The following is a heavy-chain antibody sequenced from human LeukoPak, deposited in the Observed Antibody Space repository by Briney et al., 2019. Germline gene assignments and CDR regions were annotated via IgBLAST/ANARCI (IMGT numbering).Heavy chain of an antibody. J-gene: IGHJ4*02. CDR3: ARNASDSGTSYFDY. D-gene: IGHD1-26*01. CDR1: GGPISSSTSY. CDR2: IYYSGST. V-gene: IGHV4-39*01. Sequence: PSETLSLTCTVSGGPISSSTSYWGWIRQPPGKGLEWIGSIYYSGSTSYNPSLKSRVTISVDTSKKQFSLKLDSVTAADTAVYYCARNASDSGTSYFDYWGQGTLVTVSS.